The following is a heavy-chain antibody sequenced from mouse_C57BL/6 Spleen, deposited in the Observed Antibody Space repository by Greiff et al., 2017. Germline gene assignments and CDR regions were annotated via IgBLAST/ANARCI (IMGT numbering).Heavy chain of an antibody. V-gene: IGHV1-50*01. CDR2: IDPSDSYT. D-gene: IGHD1-1*01. CDR1: GYTFTSYW. J-gene: IGHJ2*01. Sequence: QVQLQQPGAELVKPGASVKLSCKASGYTFTSYWMQWVKQRPGQGLEWIGEIDPSDSYTNYNQKFKGKATLTVDTSSSTAYMQLSSLTSEDSAVYACARSRYGSSAFDYWGQGTTLTVSS. CDR3: ARSRYGSSAFDY.